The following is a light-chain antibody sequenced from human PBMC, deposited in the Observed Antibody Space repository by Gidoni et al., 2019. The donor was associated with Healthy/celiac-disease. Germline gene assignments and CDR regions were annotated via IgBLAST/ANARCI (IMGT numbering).Light chain of an antibody. J-gene: IGKJ3*01. CDR2: LGS. CDR3: MQALQTPLFT. CDR1: QSLLHSNGYNY. Sequence: DIVMTQSPLPLPVTPGEPASISCRSSQSLLHSNGYNYLDWYLQKPGQSPQLLIYLGSNRASGVPDRFSGSGSGTDFTLKISRVEAEDVGVYYCMQALQTPLFTFXPXTKVDIK. V-gene: IGKV2-28*01.